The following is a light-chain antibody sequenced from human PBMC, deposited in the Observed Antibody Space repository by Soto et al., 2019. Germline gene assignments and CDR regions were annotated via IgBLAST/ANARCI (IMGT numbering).Light chain of an antibody. CDR1: QSVSDW. V-gene: IGKV1-5*01. Sequence: IQMTQSPSTLSASVGDRVTITCRASQSVSDWLAWYQQKPGNPPKLLIYAASTLQSGVPSRFSGSGSGTDFTLTISCLQSEDFATYYCQQYYSYPITFGQGTRLEIK. CDR3: QQYYSYPIT. CDR2: AAS. J-gene: IGKJ5*01.